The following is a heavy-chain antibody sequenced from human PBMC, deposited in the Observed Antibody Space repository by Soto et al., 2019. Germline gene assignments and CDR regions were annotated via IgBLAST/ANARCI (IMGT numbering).Heavy chain of an antibody. V-gene: IGHV3-23*01. Sequence: GSLRLSGAASGFTFSSYAMSWVRQAPGKGLEWVSAISGSGGSTYYADSVKGRFTISRDNSKNTLYLQMNSLRAEDTAVYYCAKREYSSGWYDFDYWGQGTLVTVPQ. D-gene: IGHD6-19*01. J-gene: IGHJ4*02. CDR2: ISGSGGST. CDR1: GFTFSSYA. CDR3: AKREYSSGWYDFDY.